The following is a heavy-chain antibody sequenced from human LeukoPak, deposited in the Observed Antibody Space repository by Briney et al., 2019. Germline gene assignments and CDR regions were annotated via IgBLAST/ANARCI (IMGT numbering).Heavy chain of an antibody. CDR1: GYTFTSYG. D-gene: IGHD3-22*01. Sequence: ASVKVSCKASGYTFTSYGISWVRQAPGQGLEWMGWINPNSGGTNYAQKFQGRVTMTRDTSISTAYMELSRLRSDDTAVYYCARDGVGYYDSSGYYYFQHWGQGTLVTVSS. V-gene: IGHV1-2*02. J-gene: IGHJ1*01. CDR3: ARDGVGYYDSSGYYYFQH. CDR2: INPNSGGT.